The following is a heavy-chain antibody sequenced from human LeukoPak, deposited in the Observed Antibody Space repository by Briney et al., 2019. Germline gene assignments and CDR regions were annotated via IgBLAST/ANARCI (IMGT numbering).Heavy chain of an antibody. J-gene: IGHJ3*02. Sequence: SETLSLTCAVYGGSLSGYYWSWIRQPPGKGLEWIGEINHTGSTNYNPSLKSRVTISVDTSKNPFSLKLSSVTAAGTAVYYCARQIAVAGEWAFDIWGQGTMVTVSS. CDR2: INHTGST. D-gene: IGHD6-19*01. CDR1: GGSLSGYY. V-gene: IGHV4-34*01. CDR3: ARQIAVAGEWAFDI.